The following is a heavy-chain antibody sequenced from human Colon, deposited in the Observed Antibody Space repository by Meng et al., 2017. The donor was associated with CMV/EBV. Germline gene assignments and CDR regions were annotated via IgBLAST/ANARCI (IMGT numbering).Heavy chain of an antibody. D-gene: IGHD3-3*01. CDR2: INPKSGDT. CDR3: ARDLWSGSSDYFDY. V-gene: IGHV1-2*02. Sequence: VQLVQSGAEVKKPEASVKVSCRASGYTFTGFYIQWVRQAPGQGLEWMGWINPKSGDTIYEQKFQGRVTMTRDTSISTVYMDLNSLRSDDTAVYFCARDLWSGSSDYFDYWGQGTLVTVSS. J-gene: IGHJ4*02. CDR1: GYTFTGFY.